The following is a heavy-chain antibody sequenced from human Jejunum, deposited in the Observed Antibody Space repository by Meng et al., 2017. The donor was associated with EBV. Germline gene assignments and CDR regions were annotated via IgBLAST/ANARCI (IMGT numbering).Heavy chain of an antibody. Sequence: QDQLVQSGAEVKKPGXSVKVSCXASGYIFTNYGISCVRQAPGQGLEWMGWISPYNGNTDSAQKFQGRVTMTTDTSTNTAYMELRSLSSDDTAVYFCARDVLHYDFWSGYFDHWGQGTLVTVSS. CDR3: ARDVLHYDFWSGYFDH. D-gene: IGHD3-3*01. CDR1: GYIFTNYG. V-gene: IGHV1-18*01. J-gene: IGHJ4*02. CDR2: ISPYNGNT.